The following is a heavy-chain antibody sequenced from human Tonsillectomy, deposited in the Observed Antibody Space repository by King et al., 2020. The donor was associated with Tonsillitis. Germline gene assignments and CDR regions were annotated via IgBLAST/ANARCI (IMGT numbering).Heavy chain of an antibody. D-gene: IGHD6-19*01. Sequence: QLVQSGAEVKKPGASVTVSCKASGYTFTSYYIHWVRQAPGQGLEWMGIINPSGGGTSYAQKFQGRVTMTRDTSTRTVYMEPSSLRSEDTAVYYCARDSSRGWEPMYYFDYWGQGTLVPVSS. CDR3: ARDSSRGWEPMYYFDY. CDR2: INPSGGGT. J-gene: IGHJ4*02. V-gene: IGHV1-46*01. CDR1: GYTFTSYY.